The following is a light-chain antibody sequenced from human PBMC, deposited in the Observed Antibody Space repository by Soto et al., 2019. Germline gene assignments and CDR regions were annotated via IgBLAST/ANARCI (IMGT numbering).Light chain of an antibody. Sequence: EIVMTQSPATRSVSPGERATLSCRASQSVSSNLAWYQHKPGQAPRLLISYASTGATGIPARFSGSGSGTDFTLTINSLQSEDFAIYYCQQYDYWPVTFGGGTKVDIK. CDR3: QQYDYWPVT. CDR1: QSVSSN. J-gene: IGKJ4*01. CDR2: YAS. V-gene: IGKV3-15*01.